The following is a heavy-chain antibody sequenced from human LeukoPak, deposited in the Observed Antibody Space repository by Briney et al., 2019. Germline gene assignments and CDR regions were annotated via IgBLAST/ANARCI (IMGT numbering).Heavy chain of an antibody. V-gene: IGHV4-30-2*02. CDR1: GGSISSGGYS. Sequence: SQTLSLTCAVSGGSISSGGYSWSWIRQPPGKGLEWIGYIYHSGSTYYNPSLKSRVTISVDRSKNQFSLKLSSVTAADTAVYYCARRSGSRKGDAFDIWGQGTMVTVSS. CDR2: IYHSGST. CDR3: ARRSGSRKGDAFDI. J-gene: IGHJ3*02. D-gene: IGHD1-26*01.